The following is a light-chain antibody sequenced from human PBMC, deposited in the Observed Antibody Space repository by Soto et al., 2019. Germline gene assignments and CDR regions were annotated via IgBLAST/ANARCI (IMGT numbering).Light chain of an antibody. CDR3: QQYSMWPLT. J-gene: IGKJ4*01. CDR1: QSVGST. Sequence: EIVMTQSPATLSVSPGERATLSCRARQSVGSTLAWYQQKPGLAPRLLIFGASTRATGIPARFSGGGSGTDFTLTISGLQPEDSAVYYCQQYSMWPLTFGGGTKVEIK. V-gene: IGKV3-15*01. CDR2: GAS.